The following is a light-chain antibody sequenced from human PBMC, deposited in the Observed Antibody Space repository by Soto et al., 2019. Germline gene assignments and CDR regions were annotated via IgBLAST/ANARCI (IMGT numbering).Light chain of an antibody. Sequence: QSVLTQPPSASGSPGQSVTISCTGSSSDVGGYNYVSWYQQHPGKVPKLMVYEVNKRPSGVPDRFSGSKSGNTASLTVSGLQGEDEADYYCTSYAGGNNVFGTGTKVTVL. CDR2: EVN. CDR1: SSDVGGYNY. J-gene: IGLJ1*01. CDR3: TSYAGGNNV. V-gene: IGLV2-8*01.